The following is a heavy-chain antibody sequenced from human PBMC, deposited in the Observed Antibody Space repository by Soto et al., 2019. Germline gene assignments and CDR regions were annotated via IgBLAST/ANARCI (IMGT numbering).Heavy chain of an antibody. CDR3: ARQEYTSGWYPFDY. V-gene: IGHV4-59*01. D-gene: IGHD6-19*01. CDR1: GGSISNYY. CDR2: IYYTGST. J-gene: IGHJ4*02. Sequence: SETLSLTCTVSGGSISNYYWSWIRQPPGMGLEWIGYIYYTGSTNYNPSLKSRVTISVDTSKNQFSLKLSSVTAADTAVYYCARQEYTSGWYPFDYWGQGTQVTVSS.